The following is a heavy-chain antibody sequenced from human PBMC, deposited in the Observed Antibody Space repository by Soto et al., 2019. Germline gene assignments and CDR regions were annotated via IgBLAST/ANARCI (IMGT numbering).Heavy chain of an antibody. CDR3: ARASVGGYDSRGPGYFDL. D-gene: IGHD3-22*01. CDR2: IIPIFGTA. CDR1: GGTFSSYA. J-gene: IGHJ2*01. V-gene: IGHV1-69*01. Sequence: QVQLVQSGAEVKKPGSSVKVSCKASGGTFSSYAISWVRQAPGQGLEWIGVIIPIFGTANYAPKFQGRVTITAEESTSTAYMELSSLRSEDTAVYYCARASVGGYDSRGPGYFDLCGRGTLVTVSS.